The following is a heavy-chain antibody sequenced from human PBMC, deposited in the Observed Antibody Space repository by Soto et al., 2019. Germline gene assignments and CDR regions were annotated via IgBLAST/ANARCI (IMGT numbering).Heavy chain of an antibody. CDR2: INVHNVKT. CDR3: ARVVYGGASSPHAVDL. D-gene: IGHD2-8*01. V-gene: IGHV1-18*01. J-gene: IGHJ3*01. CDR1: GYTFTNYG. Sequence: QFQLVQSGGGVKRPGASVRVSCKASGYTFTNYGVTWMRQAPGQGLEWMGWINVHNVKTIYAHKFQGRVTMTRDTSTRTAYMDLRGLKHDDTATYDCARVVYGGASSPHAVDLWGQGTMVTVSA.